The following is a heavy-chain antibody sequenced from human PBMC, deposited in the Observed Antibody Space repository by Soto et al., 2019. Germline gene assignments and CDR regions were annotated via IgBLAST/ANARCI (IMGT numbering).Heavy chain of an antibody. CDR3: ARRINTYYYEPNHGMDV. V-gene: IGHV4-34*01. J-gene: IGHJ6*02. Sequence: SETLSVTCAVYGGSFSGYYWSWIRQPPGKGLEWIGEINHSGSTNYNPSLKSRVTISVDTSKNQFSLKLSSVTAADTAVYYCARRINTYYYEPNHGMDVWGQGTTVTVSS. CDR1: GGSFSGYY. D-gene: IGHD3-22*01. CDR2: INHSGST.